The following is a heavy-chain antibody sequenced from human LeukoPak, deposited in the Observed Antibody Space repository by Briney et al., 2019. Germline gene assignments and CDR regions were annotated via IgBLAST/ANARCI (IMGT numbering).Heavy chain of an antibody. CDR3: AGFYNCGGDCYNPT. J-gene: IGHJ5*02. V-gene: IGHV4-39*01. CDR2: IYYSGST. CDR1: GGSISSSSYY. Sequence: SETLSLTCTVSGGSISSSSYYWGWIRQPPGKGLEWIGSIYYSGSTYYNPSLKSRVTISVDTSKNQFSLKLSSVTAADTAVYYCAGFYNCGGDCYNPTWGQGTLVTVSS. D-gene: IGHD2-21*02.